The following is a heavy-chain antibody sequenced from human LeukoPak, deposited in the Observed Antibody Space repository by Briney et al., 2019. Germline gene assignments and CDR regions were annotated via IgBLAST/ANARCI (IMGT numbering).Heavy chain of an antibody. Sequence: GGSLRLSCVASGFTFRSYAMSWVRQAPGKGLEWVSAISGSGTSTYYADSVKGRFTISRDNAKNTLYLQMNSLRAEDTAVYYCVRVTGAEERFDPWGQGTLFTVSS. D-gene: IGHD1-14*01. J-gene: IGHJ5*02. CDR3: VRVTGAEERFDP. CDR2: ISGSGTST. CDR1: GFTFRSYA. V-gene: IGHV3-23*01.